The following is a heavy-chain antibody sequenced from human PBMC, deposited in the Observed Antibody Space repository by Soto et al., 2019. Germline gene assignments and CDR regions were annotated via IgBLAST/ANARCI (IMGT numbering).Heavy chain of an antibody. Sequence: EVQLVESGGGLVQPGGSLRLSCAASGFTFSSYWMSWVRQAPGKGLEWVANIKQDGSEKYYVDSVKGRFTISRDNAKNSLYLQMNSLRAEDTAVYYCAMTPYYDFWSGYYTGNNWFDPWGQGTLVTVSS. V-gene: IGHV3-7*01. CDR2: IKQDGSEK. J-gene: IGHJ5*02. D-gene: IGHD3-3*01. CDR3: AMTPYYDFWSGYYTGNNWFDP. CDR1: GFTFSSYW.